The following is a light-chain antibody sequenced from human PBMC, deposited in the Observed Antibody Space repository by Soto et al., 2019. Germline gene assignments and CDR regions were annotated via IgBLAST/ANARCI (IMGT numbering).Light chain of an antibody. CDR3: QQRNSWPPTFT. CDR2: DTS. J-gene: IGKJ5*01. Sequence: EIVLTQSPATLSLSPGERATLSCRASQSVGSFLAWYQQKPGQAPRLLIYDTSIRATGIPARFSGSGSGTDFTLNISSLEPEDFAVYYCQQRNSWPPTFTVGQGTKVEIK. V-gene: IGKV3-11*01. CDR1: QSVGSF.